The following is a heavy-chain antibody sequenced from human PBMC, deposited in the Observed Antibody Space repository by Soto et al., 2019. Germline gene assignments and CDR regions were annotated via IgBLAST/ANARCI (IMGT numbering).Heavy chain of an antibody. J-gene: IGHJ4*02. D-gene: IGHD3-22*01. CDR1: GFSLSTGGVG. CDR2: IYWDDDK. Sequence: QINLKESGPTLVKPTQPLTLTCTFSGFSLSTGGVGVGWIRQPPGKDLEWLALIYWDDDKRYSPSLKSRLTITKDTSKNQVVLTMTDMDPVDTATYYCAHKSYDSSDYYSDYWGQGTLVTVS. CDR3: AHKSYDSSDYYSDY. V-gene: IGHV2-5*02.